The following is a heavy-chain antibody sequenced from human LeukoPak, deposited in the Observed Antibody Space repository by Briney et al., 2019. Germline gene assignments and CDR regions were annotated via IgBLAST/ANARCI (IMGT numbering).Heavy chain of an antibody. CDR3: ARGVTIFGVVIISSSNFYFDY. Sequence: KSSETLSLTCAVYGGSFSGYYWSWIRQPPGKGLEWIGEINHSGSTNYNPSLKRRVTISVDTSKNQFSLKLSSVTAADTAVYYCARGVTIFGVVIISSSNFYFDYWGQGTLVTVSS. D-gene: IGHD3-3*01. V-gene: IGHV4-34*01. CDR2: INHSGST. CDR1: GGSFSGYY. J-gene: IGHJ4*02.